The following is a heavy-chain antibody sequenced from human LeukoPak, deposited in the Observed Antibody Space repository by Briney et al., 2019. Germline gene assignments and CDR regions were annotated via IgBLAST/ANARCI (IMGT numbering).Heavy chain of an antibody. CDR3: AMSPKTTGNPPRPQYYYYGMDV. Sequence: SETLSLTCTVSGYSISSGYYWGWIRQPPGKGLEWIGSIYHSGSTYYNPSLKSRVTISVDTSKNQFSLKLSSVTAADTAVYYCAMSPKTTGNPPRPQYYYYGMDVWGQGTTVTVSS. CDR2: IYHSGST. J-gene: IGHJ6*02. CDR1: GYSISSGYY. D-gene: IGHD1-14*01. V-gene: IGHV4-38-2*02.